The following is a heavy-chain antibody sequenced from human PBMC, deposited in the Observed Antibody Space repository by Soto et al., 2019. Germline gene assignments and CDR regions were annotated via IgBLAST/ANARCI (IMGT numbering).Heavy chain of an antibody. CDR1: GDSIISYY. V-gene: IGHV4-59*13. CDR2: IYYGGST. Sequence: SETLSLTCTFSGDSIISYYWSWIRQPPGKELEWIGYIYYGGSTIYNPSLKSRVTISADTSKNQFSLKLTSVTAADTAVYYCARGAIAAQAFDSWGQGTLVTVSS. J-gene: IGHJ4*02. D-gene: IGHD6-13*01. CDR3: ARGAIAAQAFDS.